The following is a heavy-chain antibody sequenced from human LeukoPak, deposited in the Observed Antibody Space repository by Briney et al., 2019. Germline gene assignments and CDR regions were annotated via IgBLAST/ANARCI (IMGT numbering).Heavy chain of an antibody. D-gene: IGHD3-22*01. V-gene: IGHV4-39*07. CDR1: GGSISSSSYY. Sequence: SETLSLTCTVSGGSISSSSYYWGWIRQPPDKGLEWIGSIYYSGSSYYNPSLKSRVTISVDTSKNQFSLKLSSVTAADTAVYFCARGPYSYDSSGAFDIWGQGTMVTVSS. CDR2: IYYSGSS. J-gene: IGHJ3*02. CDR3: ARGPYSYDSSGAFDI.